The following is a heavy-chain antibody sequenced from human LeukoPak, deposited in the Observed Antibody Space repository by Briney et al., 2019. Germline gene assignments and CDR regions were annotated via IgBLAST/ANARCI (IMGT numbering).Heavy chain of an antibody. Sequence: GRSLRLSCAASGLTFSSYAMHWVRQAPGKGLEWVAVISYDGSNKYYADSVKGRFTISRDNSKNTLYLQMNSLRAEDTAVYYCAKQPYSSGPGYYYYGMDVWGQGTTVTVSS. D-gene: IGHD6-19*01. V-gene: IGHV3-30-3*02. J-gene: IGHJ6*02. CDR2: ISYDGSNK. CDR3: AKQPYSSGPGYYYYGMDV. CDR1: GLTFSSYA.